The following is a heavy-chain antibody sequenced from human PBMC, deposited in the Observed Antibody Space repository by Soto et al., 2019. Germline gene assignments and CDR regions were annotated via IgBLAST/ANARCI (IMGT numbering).Heavy chain of an antibody. D-gene: IGHD6-25*01. CDR3: VREGGDNGFDP. CDR1: GGSFSSGDYY. V-gene: IGHV4-30-4*01. CDR2: IYYGEST. J-gene: IGHJ5*02. Sequence: QVQLQESGPGLVKPSQTLSLSCTVSGGSFSSGDYYWCWIRQPPGKVLVWIGYIYYGESTFYYQSLKNRVTISLDTSKIQLSLKLSSVTAADTDVYYCVREGGDNGFDPWGAGTLVTVSS.